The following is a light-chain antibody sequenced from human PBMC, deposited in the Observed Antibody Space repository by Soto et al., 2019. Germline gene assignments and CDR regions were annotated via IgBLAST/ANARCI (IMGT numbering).Light chain of an antibody. V-gene: IGLV1-47*02. J-gene: IGLJ3*02. CDR1: SSNIGSNY. CDR2: AND. Sequence: QSVLTQPPSASGTPGQRVIISCSGRSSNIGSNYGYWFQHLPGTAPKLLIYANDQRPSGVPDRFSGAKSGTSASLAISGLRSEDEADYYCAAWDDSLGGSWVFGGGTKRTVL. CDR3: AAWDDSLGGSWV.